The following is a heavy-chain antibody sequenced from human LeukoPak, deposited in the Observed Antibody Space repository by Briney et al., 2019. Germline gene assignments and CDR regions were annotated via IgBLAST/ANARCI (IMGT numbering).Heavy chain of an antibody. J-gene: IGHJ5*02. V-gene: IGHV1-18*01. Sequence: ASVKVPCKASGYTFTSYGISWVRQAPGQGLEWMGWLSDYNGNTNYAQKLQGRVTMTTDTSTSTAYMELRSLRSDDTAVYYCARDLYRDSLPVSWFDPWGQGTLVTVSS. CDR3: ARDLYRDSLPVSWFDP. CDR2: LSDYNGNT. D-gene: IGHD4-11*01. CDR1: GYTFTSYG.